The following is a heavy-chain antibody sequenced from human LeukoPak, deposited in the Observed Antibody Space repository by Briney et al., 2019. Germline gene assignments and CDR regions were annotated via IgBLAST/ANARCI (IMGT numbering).Heavy chain of an antibody. J-gene: IGHJ4*02. CDR1: EFLFSSYW. D-gene: IGHD6-6*01. V-gene: IGHV3-74*01. CDR2: INTDGSST. CDR3: ARVAQSIAAPLDY. Sequence: GGSLRLSCVASEFLFSSYWMHWVRQAPGKGLVWVSRINTDGSSTSYADSVKGRFTISRGNAKNTLYLQMNSLRAEDTAVYYCARVAQSIAAPLDYWGQGTLVTVSS.